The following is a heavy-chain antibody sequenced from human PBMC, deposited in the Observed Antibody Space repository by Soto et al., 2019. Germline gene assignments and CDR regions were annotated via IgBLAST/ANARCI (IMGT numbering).Heavy chain of an antibody. CDR2: FSWKGSRT. V-gene: IGHV3-35*01. CDR1: AFTFSDSD. J-gene: IGHJ4*02. Sequence: EVQLVESGGGLVQPGGSLRLSCAASAFTFSDSDMNWAHQAPGKGLECVSVFSWKGSRTHYADSVTGRFIISRDNSRNTLYLQTNSLRAEDTAVYYRKYEPSASYSQYPHFDCWGQGTLVTVSS. CDR3: KYEPSASYSQYPHFDC. D-gene: IGHD3-22*01.